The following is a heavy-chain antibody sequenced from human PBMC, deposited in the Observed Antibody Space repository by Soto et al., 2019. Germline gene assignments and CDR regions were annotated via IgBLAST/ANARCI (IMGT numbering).Heavy chain of an antibody. V-gene: IGHV3-23*01. D-gene: IGHD2-2*01. CDR2: ITGSTGTT. CDR3: AKATSSSPYYMDV. Sequence: EVQVLESGGGSVQPGGSLRLSCAASGFTFSNFAMSWVRHAPGKGLEWVSEITGSTGTTYSADSVKGRFIISRDNSKNTVHLQMTSLRAEDTAVYYCAKATSSSPYYMDVWGKGTTVTVSS. CDR1: GFTFSNFA. J-gene: IGHJ6*03.